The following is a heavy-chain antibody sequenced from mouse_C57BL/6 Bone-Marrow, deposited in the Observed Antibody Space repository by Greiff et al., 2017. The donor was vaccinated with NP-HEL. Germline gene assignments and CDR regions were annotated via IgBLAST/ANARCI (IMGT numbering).Heavy chain of an antibody. CDR2: INPSSGYT. J-gene: IGHJ3*01. D-gene: IGHD2-5*01. CDR3: ARPAYYSNTGFAY. CDR1: GYTFTSYT. V-gene: IGHV1-4*01. Sequence: QVQLQQSGAELARPGASVNMSCKASGYTFTSYTMHWVKQRPGQGLEWIGYINPSSGYTKYNQKFKDKATLTADKSSSTAYMQLSSLTSEDSAVYYCARPAYYSNTGFAYWGQGTLVTVSA.